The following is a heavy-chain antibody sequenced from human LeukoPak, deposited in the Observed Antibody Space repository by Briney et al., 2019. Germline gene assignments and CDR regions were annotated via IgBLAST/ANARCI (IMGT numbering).Heavy chain of an antibody. Sequence: GSLRLSCAASGFTFSSYSMNWIRQPPGKGLEWIGEINHSGSTNYNSSLKSRVTISVDTSKNQFSLKLSSVTAADTAVYYCARGYCSGGSCYFHYYYMDVWGKGTTVTVSS. J-gene: IGHJ6*03. CDR2: INHSGST. V-gene: IGHV4-34*01. CDR3: ARGYCSGGSCYFHYYYMDV. CDR1: GFTFSSYS. D-gene: IGHD2-15*01.